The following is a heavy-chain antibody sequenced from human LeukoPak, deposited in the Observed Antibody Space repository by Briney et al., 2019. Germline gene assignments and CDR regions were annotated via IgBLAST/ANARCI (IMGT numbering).Heavy chain of an antibody. J-gene: IGHJ4*02. CDR3: ASDLFRYSGYDLQGLATLVNIDY. V-gene: IGHV1-69*04. Sequence: SVKVSCKASGGTFSSYAISWVRQAPGQGLEWMGRIIPILGIANYAQKFQGRVTITADKSTSTAYMELSSLRSEDTAVYYCASDLFRYSGYDLQGLATLVNIDYWGQGTLVTVSS. D-gene: IGHD5-12*01. CDR2: IIPILGIA. CDR1: GGTFSSYA.